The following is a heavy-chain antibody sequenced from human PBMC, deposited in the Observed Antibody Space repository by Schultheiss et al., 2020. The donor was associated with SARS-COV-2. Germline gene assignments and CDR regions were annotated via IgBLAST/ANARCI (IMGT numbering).Heavy chain of an antibody. CDR3: ARGIAVAGPLGYYYYYGMDV. CDR2: IGTAGDT. V-gene: IGHV3-13*01. CDR1: GFTFSSYD. Sequence: GGSLRLSCAASGFTFSSYDMHWVRQATGKGLEWVSAIGTAGDTYYPGSVKGRFTISRENAKNSLYLQMNSLRAGDTAVYYCARGIAVAGPLGYYYYYGMDVWGQGPTVTVPS. D-gene: IGHD6-19*01. J-gene: IGHJ6*02.